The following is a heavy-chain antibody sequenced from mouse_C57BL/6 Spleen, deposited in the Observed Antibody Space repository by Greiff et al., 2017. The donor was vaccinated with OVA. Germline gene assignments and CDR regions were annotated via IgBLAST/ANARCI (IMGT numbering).Heavy chain of an antibody. V-gene: IGHV5-17*01. Sequence: DVMLVESGGGLVKPGGSLKLSCAASGFTFSDYGMHWVRQAPEKGLEWVAYISSGSSTIYYADTVKGRFTISRDNAKNTLFLQMTSLRSEDTAMYYCARDGYGNYVFDYWGQGTTLTVSS. CDR1: GFTFSDYG. D-gene: IGHD2-1*01. CDR3: ARDGYGNYVFDY. J-gene: IGHJ2*01. CDR2: ISSGSSTI.